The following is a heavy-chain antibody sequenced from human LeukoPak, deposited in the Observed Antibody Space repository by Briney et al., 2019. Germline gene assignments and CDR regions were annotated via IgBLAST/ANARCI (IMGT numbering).Heavy chain of an antibody. CDR2: IRYDGSNK. J-gene: IGHJ4*02. CDR3: ARDSYYGSGTYYHHHDY. V-gene: IGHV3-30*02. CDR1: GFTFSSYG. Sequence: GGSLRLSCAASGFTFSSYGMHWVRQAPGKGLEWVAFIRYDGSNKYYADSVRGRFTISRDNSNNTLYLQVNSLRAADTAVYYCARDSYYGSGTYYHHHDYWGQGTLVTVSS. D-gene: IGHD3-10*01.